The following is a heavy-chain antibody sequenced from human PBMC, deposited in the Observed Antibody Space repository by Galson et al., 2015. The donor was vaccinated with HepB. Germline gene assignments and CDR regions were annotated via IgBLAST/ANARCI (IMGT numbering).Heavy chain of an antibody. D-gene: IGHD4-17*01. V-gene: IGHV1-2*06. CDR1: GYTFTGYY. J-gene: IGHJ5*02. CDR3: AREYGDYIEWWFDP. CDR2: INPNSGGT. Sequence: SVKVSCKASGYTFTGYYMHWVRQAPGQGLEWMGRINPNSGGTNYAQKFQGRVTMTRDTSISTAYMELSRLRSDDTAVYYCAREYGDYIEWWFDPWGQGTLVTVSS.